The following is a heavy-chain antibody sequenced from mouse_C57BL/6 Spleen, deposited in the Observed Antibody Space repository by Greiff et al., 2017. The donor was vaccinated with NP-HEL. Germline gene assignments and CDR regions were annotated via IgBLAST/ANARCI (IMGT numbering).Heavy chain of an antibody. CDR1: GFTFSSYA. CDR3: ARDYDDGYYYAMDY. J-gene: IGHJ4*01. Sequence: EVKLMESGGGLVKPGGSLKLSCAASGFTFSSYAMSWVRQTPEKRLEWVATISDGGSYTYYPDNVKGRFTISRDNAKNNLYLQMSHLKSEDTAMYYCARDYDDGYYYAMDYWGQGTSVTVSS. CDR2: ISDGGSYT. D-gene: IGHD2-12*01. V-gene: IGHV5-4*01.